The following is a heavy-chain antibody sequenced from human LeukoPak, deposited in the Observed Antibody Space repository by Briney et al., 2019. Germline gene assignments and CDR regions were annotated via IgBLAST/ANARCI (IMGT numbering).Heavy chain of an antibody. CDR1: GSSISSYY. J-gene: IGHJ5*02. Sequence: TSETLSLTCTVSGSSISSYYWSWIRQPPGKGLEWIGYIYTSGSTNYNPSLKSRVTISVDTSKNQFSLKLSSVTAADTAVYYCARVPDDCSSTSCYSDWFDPWGQGTLVTVSS. CDR2: IYTSGST. D-gene: IGHD2-2*01. CDR3: ARVPDDCSSTSCYSDWFDP. V-gene: IGHV4-4*09.